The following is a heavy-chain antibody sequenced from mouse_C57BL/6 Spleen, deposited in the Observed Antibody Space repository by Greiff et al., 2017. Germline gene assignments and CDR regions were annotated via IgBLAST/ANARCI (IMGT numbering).Heavy chain of an antibody. CDR3: TVYYGSRSYYAMDY. J-gene: IGHJ4*01. CDR1: GFTFSNYW. CDR2: IRMKSDNYAT. Sequence: DVKLMESGGGLVQPGGSMKLSCVASGFTFSNYWMNWVRQSPEKGLEWVAQIRMKSDNYATYYAESVKGRFTISRDDSKSSVYLQMNNLRAEDTGMYYGTVYYGSRSYYAMDYWGQGTSVTVSS. D-gene: IGHD1-1*01. V-gene: IGHV6-3*01.